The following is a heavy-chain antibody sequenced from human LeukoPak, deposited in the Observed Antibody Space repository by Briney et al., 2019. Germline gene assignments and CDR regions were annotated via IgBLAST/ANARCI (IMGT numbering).Heavy chain of an antibody. V-gene: IGHV1-2*02. CDR3: ARDPSSVSLYFFDY. Sequence: ASVKVSCKASGYTFRGNYIHWLRQAPGQGLEWMGGIDANNGDTKSAQKFQGRVTMSRDTPISTAYMDLSSLSPDDAAVYYCARDPSSVSLYFFDYWGQGTLVTVSS. D-gene: IGHD4-11*01. CDR1: GYTFRGNY. CDR2: IDANNGDT. J-gene: IGHJ4*02.